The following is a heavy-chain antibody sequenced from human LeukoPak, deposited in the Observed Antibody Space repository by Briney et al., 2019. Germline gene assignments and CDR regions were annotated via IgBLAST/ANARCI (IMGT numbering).Heavy chain of an antibody. J-gene: IGHJ3*02. V-gene: IGHV3-13*01. CDR1: GFTFSNND. CDR2: IDTSGDT. CDR3: ARGSTTVAFEI. Sequence: GGSLRLSCAASGFTFSNNDMHWVHQGPGKGLEWVSAIDTSGDTYYPGSVKGRFTISRENAKNILYLQMNSLRVGDTAVYYCARGSTTVAFEIWGQGTMVSVSS. D-gene: IGHD1-26*01.